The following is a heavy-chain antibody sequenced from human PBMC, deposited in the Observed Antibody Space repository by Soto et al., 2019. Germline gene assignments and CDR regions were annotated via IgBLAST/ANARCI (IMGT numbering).Heavy chain of an antibody. V-gene: IGHV3-9*01. CDR3: AKDIFRYSSGWFDY. Sequence: GGSLRLSCAASGFTFDDYAMHWVRQAPGKGLEWVSGISWNSGSIGYADSVKGRFTISRDNAKNSLYLQMNSLRAEDTALYYCAKDIFRYSSGWFDYWGQGTLVTVSS. CDR2: ISWNSGSI. CDR1: GFTFDDYA. D-gene: IGHD6-19*01. J-gene: IGHJ4*02.